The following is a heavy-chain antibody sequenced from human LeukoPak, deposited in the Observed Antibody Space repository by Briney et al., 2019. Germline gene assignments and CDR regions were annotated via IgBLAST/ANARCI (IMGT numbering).Heavy chain of an antibody. V-gene: IGHV3-49*03. J-gene: IGHJ4*02. CDR3: TKGDYHAY. CDR1: GFTFGDYA. CDR2: IRSNTYGGTA. Sequence: PGGSLRLSCTASGFTFGDYAMSWFRQAPGKGLEWVGFIRSNTYGGTAEYAASVRGRFTISRDDSKSIAYLQMNSLKTEDTAVYYCTKGDYHAYWGQGTLATVSS.